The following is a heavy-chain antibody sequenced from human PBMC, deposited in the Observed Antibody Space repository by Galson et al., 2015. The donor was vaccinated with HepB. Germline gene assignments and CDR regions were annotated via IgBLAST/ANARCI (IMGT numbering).Heavy chain of an antibody. Sequence: SLRLSCAASGFTFSSYGMHWVRQAPGKGLEWVAVIWYDGSNKYYADPVKGRFTISRDNSKNTLYLQMNSLRAEDTAVYSCARRPTEGGYGLDVWGQGTTVTVSS. CDR3: ARRPTEGGYGLDV. J-gene: IGHJ6*02. CDR1: GFTFSSYG. V-gene: IGHV3-33*08. CDR2: IWYDGSNK.